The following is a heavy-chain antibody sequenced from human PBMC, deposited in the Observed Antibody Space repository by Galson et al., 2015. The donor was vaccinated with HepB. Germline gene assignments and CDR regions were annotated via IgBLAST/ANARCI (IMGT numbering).Heavy chain of an antibody. CDR2: IYYSGDT. D-gene: IGHD3-10*01. CDR1: GGSISSSEYY. J-gene: IGHJ6*02. CDR3: VRATRGSGTYYHQRSGVEYYHYFYAIDA. V-gene: IGHV4-39*02. Sequence: LSLTCAVSGGSISSSEYYWGWIRQAPGKGLEWIGKIYYSGDTYYNPSLRSRVSISMDTSRNHFSLNLSSGTAADTALYFCVRATRGSGTYYHQRSGVEYYHYFYAIDAWGQGTPVTVSS.